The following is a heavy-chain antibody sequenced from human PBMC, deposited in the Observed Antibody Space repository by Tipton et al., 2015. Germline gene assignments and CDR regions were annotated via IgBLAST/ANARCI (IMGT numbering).Heavy chain of an antibody. V-gene: IGHV3-9*01. D-gene: IGHD4-17*01. CDR1: GFTFDDYA. Sequence: SLRLSCVASGFTFDDYAMHWVRQAPGKGLEWVAGINWTGGMTAHADSVGGRFTISRDNAANLLYLQMNSLRADDTAVYYCARHYGDYPFALGVWGRGAPGPVS. CDR3: ARHYGDYPFALGV. J-gene: IGHJ6*02. CDR2: INWTGGMT.